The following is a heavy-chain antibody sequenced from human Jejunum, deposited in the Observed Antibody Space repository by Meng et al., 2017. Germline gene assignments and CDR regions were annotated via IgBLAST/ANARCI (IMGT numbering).Heavy chain of an antibody. J-gene: IGHJ5*02. CDR1: GYSFTNYW. Sequence: GGSLRLSCKGSGYSFTNYWIGWVRQMPGKGLEWMGITYPGDSHTIYSPSFQGQITISADKSIGTAYLQWSSLKASDTAIYYCARGQQVTRSWWFDPWGQGTLVTVSS. D-gene: IGHD6-13*01. CDR3: ARGQQVTRSWWFDP. CDR2: TYPGDSHT. V-gene: IGHV5-51*01.